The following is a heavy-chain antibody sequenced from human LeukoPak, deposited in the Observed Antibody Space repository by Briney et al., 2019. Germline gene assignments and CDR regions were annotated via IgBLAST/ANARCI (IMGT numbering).Heavy chain of an antibody. CDR3: AKAEEDSGSYYYYYYMDV. CDR2: IYSGGST. D-gene: IGHD1-26*01. V-gene: IGHV3-53*05. J-gene: IGHJ6*03. CDR1: GFTVSSNY. Sequence: GGSLRLSCAASGFTVSSNYMSWVRQAPGKGLEWVSVIYSGGSTYYADSVKGRFTISRDNSKNTLYLQMNSLRAEDTAVYYCAKAEEDSGSYYYYYYMDVWGKGTTVTVSS.